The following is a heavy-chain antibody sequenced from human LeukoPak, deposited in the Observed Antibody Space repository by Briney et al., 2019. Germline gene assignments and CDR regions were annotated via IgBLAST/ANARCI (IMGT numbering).Heavy chain of an antibody. V-gene: IGHV3-21*01. J-gene: IGHJ4*02. Sequence: GGSLRLSCAASGFTFSSYSMNWVRQAPGKGLEWVSSISSSSSYIYYADSVKGRFTISRDNAKNSLYLQMNSLRAEDTAVYYCARDPSSGDYGPYYFVYWGQGTLVTVSS. CDR3: ARDPSSGDYGPYYFVY. CDR1: GFTFSSYS. CDR2: ISSSSSYI. D-gene: IGHD4-17*01.